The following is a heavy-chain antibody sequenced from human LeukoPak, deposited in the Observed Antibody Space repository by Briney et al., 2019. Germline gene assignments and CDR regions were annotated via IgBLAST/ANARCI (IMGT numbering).Heavy chain of an antibody. D-gene: IGHD3-10*01. V-gene: IGHV4-34*01. CDR3: ARGPELLWFGELEKNFDY. CDR2: INHSGST. CDR1: GGSFSGYY. Sequence: PSETLSLTCAVYGGSFSGYYWSWIRQPPGKGLEWIGEINHSGSTNYNPSLKSRVTISVDTSKNQFSLKLSSVTAADTAVYYCARGPELLWFGELEKNFDYWGQGTLVTVSS. J-gene: IGHJ4*02.